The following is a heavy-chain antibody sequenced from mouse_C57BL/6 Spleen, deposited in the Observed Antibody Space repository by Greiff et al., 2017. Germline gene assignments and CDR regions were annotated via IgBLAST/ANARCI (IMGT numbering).Heavy chain of an antibody. J-gene: IGHJ4*01. D-gene: IGHD1-1*01. CDR2: IHPNSGST. CDR3: GREVYYYGSSLYAMDY. V-gene: IGHV1-64*01. Sequence: VQLQQPGAELVKPGASVKLSCKASGYTFTSYWMHWVKQRPGQGLEWIGMIHPNSGSTNYNEKFKSKATLTVDKSSSTAYMQLSSLTSEDSAVYYCGREVYYYGSSLYAMDYWGQGTSVTVSS. CDR1: GYTFTSYW.